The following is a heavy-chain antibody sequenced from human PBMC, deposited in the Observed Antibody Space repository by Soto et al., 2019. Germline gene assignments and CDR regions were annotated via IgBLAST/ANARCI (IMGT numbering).Heavy chain of an antibody. D-gene: IGHD3-10*01. CDR1: GGSISSYY. CDR3: ARVGRVPRNWFDP. V-gene: IGHV4-59*01. Sequence: SETLSLTCTVSGGSISSYYWSWIRQPPGKGLEWIGYIYYSGSNNYNPSLKSRVTISVDTSKNQFSLKLSSVTAADTAVYYCARVGRVPRNWFDPWGQGTLVTVSS. J-gene: IGHJ5*02. CDR2: IYYSGSN.